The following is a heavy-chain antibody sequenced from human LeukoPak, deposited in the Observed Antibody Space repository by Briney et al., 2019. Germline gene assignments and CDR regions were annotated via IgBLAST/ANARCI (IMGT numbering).Heavy chain of an antibody. CDR1: GYTFTGYY. CDR3: ARVNGSSGWLPVGSYNY. J-gene: IGHJ4*02. Sequence: ASVKVSCKASGYTFTGYYIHWVRQAPGQGLEWMGRINPNSGGTNYAQKFQGRVTMTRDTSISTAYMELSRLRSDDTAVYYCARVNGSSGWLPVGSYNYWGQGTLVTVSS. CDR2: INPNSGGT. V-gene: IGHV1-2*06. D-gene: IGHD6-19*01.